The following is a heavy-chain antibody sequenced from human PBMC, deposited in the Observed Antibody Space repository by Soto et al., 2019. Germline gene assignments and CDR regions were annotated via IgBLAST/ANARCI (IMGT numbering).Heavy chain of an antibody. J-gene: IGHJ5*02. CDR3: ASDHSASGSGYSYWWFDP. V-gene: IGHV1-46*01. D-gene: IGHD3-22*01. CDR1: GYTFSRHW. Sequence: QVQLVQSGAEVKKPGASVRVSCKAFGYTFSRHWIHWVRQAPGQGLEWMGIINPSDGYTTYGQKFQGRVTVTRDTSTSTVYMELSSLRSEDTAVYYCASDHSASGSGYSYWWFDPWGQGTLVAVSS. CDR2: INPSDGYT.